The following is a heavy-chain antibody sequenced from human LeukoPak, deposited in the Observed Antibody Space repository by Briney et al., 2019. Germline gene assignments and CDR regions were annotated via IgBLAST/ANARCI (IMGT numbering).Heavy chain of an antibody. D-gene: IGHD3-22*01. CDR3: ARDHTYYYDSSGYAPFDY. CDR1: GGTFSSYA. CDR2: IIPIFGTA. V-gene: IGHV1-69*13. J-gene: IGHJ4*02. Sequence: ASVKVSCKASGGTFSSYAISWVRQAPGQGLEWMGGIIPIFGTANYAQKFQGRVTITADESTSTAYMELSSLRSEDTAVYYCARDHTYYYDSSGYAPFDYWGQGTLVTVSS.